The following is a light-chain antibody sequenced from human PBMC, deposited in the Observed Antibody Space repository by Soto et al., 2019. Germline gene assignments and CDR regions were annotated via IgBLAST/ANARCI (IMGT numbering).Light chain of an antibody. J-gene: IGKJ1*01. CDR1: QSVSSSY. Sequence: EIVLTQSPGTLSLSPGERATLSCRASQSVSSSYLVWNQQRPGQAPRLLIYDASSRATGIPDRFSGSGSGTDFTLTISRLEPEDFAVYYCQQFGSSPWTFGQGTKVDSK. CDR2: DAS. CDR3: QQFGSSPWT. V-gene: IGKV3-20*01.